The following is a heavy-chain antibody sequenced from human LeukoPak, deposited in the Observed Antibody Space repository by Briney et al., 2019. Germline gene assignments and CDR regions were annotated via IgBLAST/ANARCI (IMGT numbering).Heavy chain of an antibody. CDR1: GDSVSSNSAT. CDR3: ARASFRAFDI. V-gene: IGHV6-1*01. CDR2: TYYRSKWNN. J-gene: IGHJ3*02. Sequence: SQTLSLTCAISGDSVSSNSATWSWIRQSPSRGLEWLGRTYYRSKWNNDYAVSVKSRITINPDTSKNQFSLQLSSVTPEDTAVYYCARASFRAFDIWGQGTMVAVSS.